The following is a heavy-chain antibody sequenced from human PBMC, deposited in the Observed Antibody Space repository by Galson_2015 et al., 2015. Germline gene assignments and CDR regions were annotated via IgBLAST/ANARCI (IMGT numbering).Heavy chain of an antibody. CDR3: ARDILLGWFDP. J-gene: IGHJ5*02. Sequence: ETLSLTCAVYGGSFSGYYWSWIRQPPGKGLEWIGEINHSGSTNYNPSLKSRVTISVDTSKNQCSLKLSSVTAADTAVYYCARDILLGWFDPWGQGTLVTVSS. CDR1: GGSFSGYY. CDR2: INHSGST. D-gene: IGHD2-21*01. V-gene: IGHV4-34*01.